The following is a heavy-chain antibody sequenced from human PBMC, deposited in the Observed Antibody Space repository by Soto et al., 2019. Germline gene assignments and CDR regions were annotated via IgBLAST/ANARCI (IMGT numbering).Heavy chain of an antibody. Sequence: QVQLVQSGAEVKKPGSSVKVSCKASGGTFSSYAISWVRQAPGQGLEWMGGIIPIFGTANYAQKFQGRVTITADESTSTAYMELRSLRSEDTAVYYCARDAGGIAAAGSGYDYDGMDVWGQGTTVTVSS. CDR2: IIPIFGTA. CDR3: ARDAGGIAAAGSGYDYDGMDV. D-gene: IGHD6-13*01. J-gene: IGHJ6*02. V-gene: IGHV1-69*01. CDR1: GGTFSSYA.